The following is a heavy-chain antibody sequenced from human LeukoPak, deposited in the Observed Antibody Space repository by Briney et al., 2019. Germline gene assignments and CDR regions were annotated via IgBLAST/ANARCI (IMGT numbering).Heavy chain of an antibody. J-gene: IGHJ4*02. D-gene: IGHD3-22*01. V-gene: IGHV4-39*01. Sequence: SETLSLTCTVSGGSISSSSYYWGWIRQPPGKGLEWIGNIYYSGSTYYNPSLKSRVTISVDTSKNQFSLKLNPVTAADTAVYYCARVRVSRLGVYDSSSYFYGWDWGQGTPVTVSS. CDR3: ARVRVSRLGVYDSSSYFYGWD. CDR2: IYYSGST. CDR1: GGSISSSSYY.